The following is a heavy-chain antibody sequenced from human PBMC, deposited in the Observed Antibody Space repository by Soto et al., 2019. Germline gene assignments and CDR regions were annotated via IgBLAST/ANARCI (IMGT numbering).Heavy chain of an antibody. CDR2: IWYDGSNK. J-gene: IGHJ6*02. Sequence: GGSLRLSCAAAGCTFSSYGMHWVRQAPGKGLEWVAVIWYDGSNKYYADSVKGRFTISRDNSKNTLYLQMNSLRAEDTAVYYCARQKSLVPAASYYYYGMDVWGQGTTVTVSS. D-gene: IGHD2-2*01. V-gene: IGHV3-33*01. CDR3: ARQKSLVPAASYYYYGMDV. CDR1: GCTFSSYG.